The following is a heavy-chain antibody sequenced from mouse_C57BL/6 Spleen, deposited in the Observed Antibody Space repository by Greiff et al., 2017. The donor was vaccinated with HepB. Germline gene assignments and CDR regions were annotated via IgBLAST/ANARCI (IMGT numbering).Heavy chain of an antibody. Sequence: VQLKESGPGLVKPSQSLSLTCSVTGYSITSGYYWNWIRQFPGNKLEWMGYISYDGSNNYNPSLKNRISITRDTSKNQFFLKLNSVTTEDTATYYCARDRDDYENWYFDVWGTGTTVTVSS. J-gene: IGHJ1*03. CDR2: ISYDGSN. V-gene: IGHV3-6*01. D-gene: IGHD2-4*01. CDR1: GYSITSGYY. CDR3: ARDRDDYENWYFDV.